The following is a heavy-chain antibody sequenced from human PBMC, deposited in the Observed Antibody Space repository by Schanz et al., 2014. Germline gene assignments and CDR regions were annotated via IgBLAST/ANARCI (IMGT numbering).Heavy chain of an antibody. J-gene: IGHJ6*02. CDR1: GGSINSNSYY. Sequence: QLQLQESGPGLVKPSETLSLICSVSGGSINSNSYYWGWIRQPPGKGLEWIGYIFFRGSTYYNPSLKSRVTLSMDTSKTQFSLRLTSVTAADTAVYYCYGMDVWGQGTTVTVSS. CDR2: IFFRGST. CDR3: YGMDV. V-gene: IGHV4-39*07.